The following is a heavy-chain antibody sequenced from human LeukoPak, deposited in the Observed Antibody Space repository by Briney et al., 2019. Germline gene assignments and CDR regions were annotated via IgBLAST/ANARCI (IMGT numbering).Heavy chain of an antibody. CDR1: GITLSNYG. Sequence: GGSLRLSCVVSGITLSNYGMSWVRQAPGKGLEWVSGISERGGSTNYAGSVKGRFIISRDTSKNTVYLQMNSLRVEDTAVYFCAKRGIVIRAVIIIGFHKEAYYFDYWGQGILVTVSS. J-gene: IGHJ4*02. D-gene: IGHD3-10*01. V-gene: IGHV3-23*01. CDR2: ISERGGST. CDR3: AKRGIVIRAVIIIGFHKEAYYFDY.